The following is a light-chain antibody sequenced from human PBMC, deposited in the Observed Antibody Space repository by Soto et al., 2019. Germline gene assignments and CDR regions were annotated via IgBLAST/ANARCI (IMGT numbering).Light chain of an antibody. V-gene: IGKV1-5*01. CDR2: GAS. J-gene: IGKJ1*01. CDR1: QSITSR. Sequence: DDQLTQSFSTRSAPVRDRVTITYRASQSITSRLAWYQQKPGKAPRVLIYGASYLESGVPSRFSGSGSGTDFTLTISSLQPDDFATYYCQHYNSYSEAFGQGTKVDIK. CDR3: QHYNSYSEA.